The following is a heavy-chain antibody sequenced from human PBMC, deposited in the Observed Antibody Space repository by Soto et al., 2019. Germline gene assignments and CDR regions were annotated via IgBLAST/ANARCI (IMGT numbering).Heavy chain of an antibody. D-gene: IGHD6-6*01. J-gene: IGHJ4*02. Sequence: ASVKVSCKASGHRFSTYGINWVRQAPGQGLEWLGWTSTNNDDRNYAQKFRGRVTFTTDTSTSTAYMELRSLISDDTAVYFCARERYVASRPDFWGQGTLVTVSS. CDR1: GHRFSTYG. CDR2: TSTNNDDR. CDR3: ARERYVASRPDF. V-gene: IGHV1-18*04.